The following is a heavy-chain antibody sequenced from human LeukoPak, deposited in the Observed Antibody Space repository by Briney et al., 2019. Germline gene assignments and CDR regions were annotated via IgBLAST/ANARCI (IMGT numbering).Heavy chain of an antibody. Sequence: GESLKISCNGSGYXFTSYWIAWVRQMPRKGLEWKGIIYPGDSYTTYSPSFQGQVTISADKSISTAYLQCRSLKASVTAMYYCARRSGSDALDIWGQGTMVTVSS. J-gene: IGHJ3*02. CDR2: IYPGDSYT. D-gene: IGHD3-10*01. V-gene: IGHV5-51*01. CDR1: GYXFTSYW. CDR3: ARRSGSDALDI.